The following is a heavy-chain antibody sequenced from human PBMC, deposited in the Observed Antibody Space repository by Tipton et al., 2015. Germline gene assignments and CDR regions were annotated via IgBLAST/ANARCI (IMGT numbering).Heavy chain of an antibody. CDR2: IYPGNSKT. CDR3: ARQEGTTAFDY. V-gene: IGHV5-51*01. CDR1: GYKFTSYW. J-gene: IGHJ4*02. Sequence: QLVQSGAEVKKPGESLKISCKASGYKFTSYWIGWVRQMPGKGLERMGIIYPGNSKTIYSPSFQGQVTISADKSISTAYLQWSSLKASDTAIYYCARQEGTTAFDYWGQGTVVTVSS. D-gene: IGHD1-7*01.